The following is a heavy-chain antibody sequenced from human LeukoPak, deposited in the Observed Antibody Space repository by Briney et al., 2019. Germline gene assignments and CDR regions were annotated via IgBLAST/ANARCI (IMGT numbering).Heavy chain of an antibody. CDR2: INSDGSST. D-gene: IGHD3-10*01. V-gene: IGHV3-74*01. Sequence: GGSLRLSCAASGFTFSNYWMHWVRQAPGKGLVWVSRINSDGSSTTYADSVKGRFTISRDNAKNTLYLQMNSLKAEDTAVYYCARDYGRSRDYGMDVWGQGTTVTVSS. CDR3: ARDYGRSRDYGMDV. J-gene: IGHJ6*02. CDR1: GFTFSNYW.